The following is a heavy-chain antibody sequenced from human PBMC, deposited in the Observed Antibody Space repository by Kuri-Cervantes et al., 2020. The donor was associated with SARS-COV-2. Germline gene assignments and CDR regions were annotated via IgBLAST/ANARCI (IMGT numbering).Heavy chain of an antibody. J-gene: IGHJ4*02. D-gene: IGHD6-13*01. CDR2: ISGSGGST. V-gene: IGHV3-23*01. CDR1: GFTFSSYA. Sequence: LSLTCAASGFTFSSYAMSWVRQAPGKGLEWVSAISGSGGSTYYADSVKGRFTISRDNSKNSLYLQMNSLRAEDTAVYYCARSPGGSGGYSSSWYLYWGQGTLVTVSS. CDR3: ARSPGGSGGYSSSWYLY.